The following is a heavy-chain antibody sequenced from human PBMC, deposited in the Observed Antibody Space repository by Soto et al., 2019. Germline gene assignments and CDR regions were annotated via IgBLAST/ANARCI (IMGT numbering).Heavy chain of an antibody. V-gene: IGHV2-70*01. CDR3: ARIYDPYCCDYSHYYGMDV. D-gene: IGHD4-4*01. J-gene: IGHJ6*02. CDR2: IDWDDDK. CDR1: GFSLSTSGMC. Sequence: SGPTLVNPTQTLTLTCTFSGFSLSTSGMCVSWIRQPPGKALEWLALIDWDDDKYYSTSLKTRLTISKDTSKNQVVLTMTNMDQVDTATYYCARIYDPYCCDYSHYYGMDVWGQGTMVTVSS.